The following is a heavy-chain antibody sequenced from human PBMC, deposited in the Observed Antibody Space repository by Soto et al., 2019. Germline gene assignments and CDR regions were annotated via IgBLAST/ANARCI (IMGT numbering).Heavy chain of an antibody. CDR3: MTDRQYRPAY. CDR2: IKSESDGGTT. J-gene: IGHJ4*02. Sequence: GGSLRLSCAGSGFTFNDAWMNWVRQAPGKGLEWVGRIKSESDGGTTAYAAPVKGRFTISRDDSKNTLYLQMNSLRTEDTALYYCMTDRQYRPAYWGQGTQVTVSS. CDR1: GFTFNDAW. V-gene: IGHV3-15*07. D-gene: IGHD3-16*02.